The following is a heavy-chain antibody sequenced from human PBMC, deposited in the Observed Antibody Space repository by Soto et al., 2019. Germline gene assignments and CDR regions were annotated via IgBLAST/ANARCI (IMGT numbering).Heavy chain of an antibody. CDR3: ARNKGYCSSISCYGMDV. D-gene: IGHD2-2*01. CDR1: GYSFSSYW. J-gene: IGHJ6*02. Sequence: GESLQISCNGSGYSFSSYWIVWVRQMPGKGLEWMGTIYPGDSDTRYSPSFQGQVTISADKSISTAYLQWNSLKASDTAMYFCARNKGYCSSISCYGMDVWGQGAEVTVYS. CDR2: IYPGDSDT. V-gene: IGHV5-51*01.